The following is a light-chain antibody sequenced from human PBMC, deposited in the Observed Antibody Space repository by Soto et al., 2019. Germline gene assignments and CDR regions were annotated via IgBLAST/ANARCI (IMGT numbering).Light chain of an antibody. Sequence: EIVLTQSPATLSLSPWERATLSCRASQSISNYLAWYQQKPGQAPRLLIYDASNRATGIPARFSGSGSGTDFSLTISRLEPEDFAVYYCQQYSNWPPITFGQGTRLEI. CDR1: QSISNY. CDR2: DAS. J-gene: IGKJ5*01. CDR3: QQYSNWPPIT. V-gene: IGKV3-11*01.